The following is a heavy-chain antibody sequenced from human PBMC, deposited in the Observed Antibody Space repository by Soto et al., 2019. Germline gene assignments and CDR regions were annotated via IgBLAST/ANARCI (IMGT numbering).Heavy chain of an antibody. D-gene: IGHD2-15*01. J-gene: IGHJ3*02. CDR3: AKDGGIALSSHDAFDI. CDR2: LSGGTT. V-gene: IGHV3-23*01. CDR1: GFTFATYA. Sequence: EVQLLDSGGGLVQPGGSLRLSCATSGFTFATYAMSWVRQAPGKGLEWVAALSGGTTYYADSVKGRFTISRDNSKNTLYLQMSSLRGEDTAVYYCAKDGGIALSSHDAFDIWGHGTVVTVSS.